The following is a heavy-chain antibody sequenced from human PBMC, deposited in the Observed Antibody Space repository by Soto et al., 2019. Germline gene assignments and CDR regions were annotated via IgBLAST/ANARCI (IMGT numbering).Heavy chain of an antibody. J-gene: IGHJ4*02. D-gene: IGHD2-8*01. CDR1: GGSISSYY. V-gene: IGHV4-59*01. CDR3: AGAPMVLSQSYFDS. CDR2: IYYSGST. Sequence: SETLSLTCTVSGGSISSYYWSWIRQPPGKGLEWIGYIYYSGSTNYNPSLKSRVTISVDTSKNQFSLKLSSVTAADTAVYYCAGAPMVLSQSYFDSWGRGTPVTVSS.